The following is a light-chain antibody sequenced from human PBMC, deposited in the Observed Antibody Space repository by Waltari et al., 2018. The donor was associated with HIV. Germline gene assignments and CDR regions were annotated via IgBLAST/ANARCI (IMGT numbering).Light chain of an antibody. J-gene: IGLJ3*02. V-gene: IGLV2-11*01. CDR1: NSDLGTYDR. CDR3: CSFAGDYIWV. CDR2: DGT. Sequence: QSALTQPHSVSGSPGQSVTISCTGSNSDLGTYDRVSCYQQHPGKVPTLIFSDGTQRPSGVADRVSGSKAGNTAYMTISGHQAEDEADYYCCSFAGDYIWVFGGGTKVTVL.